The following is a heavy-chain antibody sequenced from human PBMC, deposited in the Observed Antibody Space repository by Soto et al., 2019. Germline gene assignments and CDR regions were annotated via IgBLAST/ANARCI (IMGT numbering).Heavy chain of an antibody. Sequence: EVQLVESGGGLVQPGGTLRLSCAASGFTFSSYSMNWVRQAPGKGLEWVSYISSSSSTIYYADSVKGRFTISRDNAKNSLYLQMNSLRAEDTAGYYCAREVGISWFDPWGQGTLVTVSS. CDR3: AREVGISWFDP. V-gene: IGHV3-48*01. J-gene: IGHJ5*02. CDR2: ISSSSSTI. CDR1: GFTFSSYS.